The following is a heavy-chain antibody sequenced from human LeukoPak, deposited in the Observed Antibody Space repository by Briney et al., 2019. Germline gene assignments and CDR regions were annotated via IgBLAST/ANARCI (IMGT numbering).Heavy chain of an antibody. D-gene: IGHD2-15*01. J-gene: IGHJ4*02. V-gene: IGHV4-4*09. CDR3: AGTEGLGYCSGGSCYGSLDY. CDR1: GGSISSYY. Sequence: SETLSLTCTVSGGSISSYYWSWIRQPPGKGLEWIGYIYTSGSTNYNPSLKSRVTISVDTSKNQFSLKLSSVTAADTAVYYCAGTEGLGYCSGGSCYGSLDYWGQGTLVTVSS. CDR2: IYTSGST.